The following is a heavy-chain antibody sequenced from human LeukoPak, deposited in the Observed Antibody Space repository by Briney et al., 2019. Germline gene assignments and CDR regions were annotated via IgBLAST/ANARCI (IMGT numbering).Heavy chain of an antibody. J-gene: IGHJ5*02. CDR3: ARVIGLNYDSSGYYSDNWFDP. Sequence: ASVKVSCKASGYTFTGYYMHWVRQAPGQGLEWMGGINPNSGGTNYAQKFQGRVTMTRDTSISTAYMELSRLRSDDTAVYYCARVIGLNYDSSGYYSDNWFDPWGQGTLVTVSS. V-gene: IGHV1-2*02. D-gene: IGHD3-22*01. CDR2: INPNSGGT. CDR1: GYTFTGYY.